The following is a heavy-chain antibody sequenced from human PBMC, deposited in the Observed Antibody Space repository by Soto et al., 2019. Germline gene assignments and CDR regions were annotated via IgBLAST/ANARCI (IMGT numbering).Heavy chain of an antibody. Sequence: GGSLRLSCVASGFTFSSYAMSWVRQVPGKGLEWVSTISDAAGSAYYVDSVKGRFTISRDNSKKTLYLQMNSLRAEDSAVYYCARPYGGKIGDAPDLWGPGTMVTVS. CDR1: GFTFSSYA. CDR3: ARPYGGKIGDAPDL. D-gene: IGHD4-17*01. J-gene: IGHJ3*01. CDR2: ISDAAGSA. V-gene: IGHV3-23*01.